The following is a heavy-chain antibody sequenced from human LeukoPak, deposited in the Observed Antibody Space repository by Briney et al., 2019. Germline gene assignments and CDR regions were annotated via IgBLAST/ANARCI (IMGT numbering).Heavy chain of an antibody. Sequence: SETLSLTCTVSGGSISSYYWSWIRQPPGKGLEWIGYIYYSGSTNYNPSLKSRVTISVDTSKNQFSLKLSSVTAADTAVYYCARDRSYCSGGSYYPWDDYYYYYYMDVWGKGTTVTVSS. CDR1: GGSISSYY. J-gene: IGHJ6*03. CDR2: IYYSGST. CDR3: ARDRSYCSGGSYYPWDDYYYYYYMDV. D-gene: IGHD2-15*01. V-gene: IGHV4-59*01.